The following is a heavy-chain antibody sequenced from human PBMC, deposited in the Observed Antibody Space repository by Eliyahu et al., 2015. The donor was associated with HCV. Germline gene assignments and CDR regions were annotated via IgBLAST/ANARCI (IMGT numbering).Heavy chain of an antibody. V-gene: IGHV3-21*01. Sequence: EVQLVESGGGLVKPGGSLRLSCEVSGFTFSSYSMNWVRQAPGKGLEWVSSISSSSSYIYYTDSVRGRFTISRDNAKNSLYLQMNRLRAEDTAVYYCARDTTITGTTQRYYFDYWGQGILVTVSS. J-gene: IGHJ4*02. CDR2: ISSSSSYI. D-gene: IGHD1-7*01. CDR3: ARDTTITGTTQRYYFDY. CDR1: GFTFSSYS.